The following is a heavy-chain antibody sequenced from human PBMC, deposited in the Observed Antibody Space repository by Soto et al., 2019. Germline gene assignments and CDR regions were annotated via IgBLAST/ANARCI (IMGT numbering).Heavy chain of an antibody. CDR1: GFTFSSYA. D-gene: IGHD3-10*01. V-gene: IGHV3-23*01. CDR3: AKEEWVKWFGELDYYYYYYMDV. CDR2: ISGSGGST. J-gene: IGHJ6*03. Sequence: PGGSLRLSCAASGFTFSSYAMSWVRQAPGKGLEWVSAISGSGGSTYYADSVKGRFTISRDNSKNTLYLQMNSLRAEDTAVYYCAKEEWVKWFGELDYYYYYYMDVWGKGTTVTVSS.